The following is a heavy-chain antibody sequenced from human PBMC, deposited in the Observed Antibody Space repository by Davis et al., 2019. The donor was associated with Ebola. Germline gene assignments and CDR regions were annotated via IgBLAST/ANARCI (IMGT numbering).Heavy chain of an antibody. CDR2: ISGSGGST. Sequence: GGSLRLSCAASGFTFSSYWMTWVRQAPGKGLEWVSAISGSGGSTYYADSVKGRFTISRDNSKKTLYLQMNSLRAEDTAVHYCAKSGLSFGVVKYHYGMDVWGKGTTVTVSS. D-gene: IGHD3-3*01. J-gene: IGHJ6*04. CDR3: AKSGLSFGVVKYHYGMDV. V-gene: IGHV3-23*01. CDR1: GFTFSSYW.